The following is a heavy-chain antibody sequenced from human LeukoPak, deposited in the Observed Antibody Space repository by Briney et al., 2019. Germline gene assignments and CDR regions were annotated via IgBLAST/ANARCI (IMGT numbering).Heavy chain of an antibody. CDR1: GGSISSYY. D-gene: IGHD3-22*01. CDR3: ARDKPQYYYDSSGSFDY. J-gene: IGHJ4*02. CDR2: IYYSGST. Sequence: KPSETLSLTCTVSGGSISSYYWSWIRQPPGKGLEWIGYIYYSGSTNYNPSFKSRVTISVDTSKNQFSLKLSSVTAADTAVYYCARDKPQYYYDSSGSFDYWGQGTLVTVSS. V-gene: IGHV4-59*01.